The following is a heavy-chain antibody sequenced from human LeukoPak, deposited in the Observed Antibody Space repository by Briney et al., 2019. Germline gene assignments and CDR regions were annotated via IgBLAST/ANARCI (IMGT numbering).Heavy chain of an antibody. V-gene: IGHV3-30*03. CDR1: GFTFSSYG. CDR2: ISYDGSNK. D-gene: IGHD3-22*01. J-gene: IGHJ4*02. CDR3: ASLDSSGYYYVNY. Sequence: GGSLRLSCAASGFTFSSYGMHWVRQAPGKGLEWVAVISYDGSNKYYADSVKGRFTISRDNSKNTLYLQMNSLRAEDTAVYYCASLDSSGYYYVNYWGQGTLVTVSS.